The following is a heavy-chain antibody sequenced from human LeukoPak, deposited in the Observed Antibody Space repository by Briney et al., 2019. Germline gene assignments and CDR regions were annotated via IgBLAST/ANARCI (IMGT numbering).Heavy chain of an antibody. CDR3: ARVLQRPRPYGSDPGLDV. Sequence: PSETLSLTCAVYGGSFSGYYWSWIRQPPGKGLEWIGEINHSGSTNYNPSLKSRVTISVDTSKDQFSLKLSSVTAADTAVYYCARVLQRPRPYGSDPGLDVWGQGTTVTVSS. V-gene: IGHV4-34*01. D-gene: IGHD3-10*01. CDR1: GGSFSGYY. J-gene: IGHJ6*02. CDR2: INHSGST.